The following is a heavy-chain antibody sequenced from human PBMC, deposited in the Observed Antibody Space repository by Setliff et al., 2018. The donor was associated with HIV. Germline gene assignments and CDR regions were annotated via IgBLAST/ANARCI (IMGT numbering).Heavy chain of an antibody. D-gene: IGHD4-17*01. J-gene: IGHJ4*02. CDR1: DSGTYY. CDR3: ARAAAGNTGPFDL. Sequence: SETLSLTCTVSDSGTYYWSWIRQPAGKGLEWIGRVSSRGDTNYNPSLKSRVTMSVDTSKNQFSLKLTSVTASDTAVYYCARAAAGNTGPFDLWGQGSPATVSS. V-gene: IGHV4-4*07. CDR2: VSSRGDT.